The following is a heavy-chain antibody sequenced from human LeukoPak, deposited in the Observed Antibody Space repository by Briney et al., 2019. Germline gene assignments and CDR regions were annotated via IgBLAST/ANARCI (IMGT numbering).Heavy chain of an antibody. D-gene: IGHD2-2*01. J-gene: IGHJ4*02. Sequence: GGSLRLSCAASGFTFSSTWMNWVRQGPGKGLEWVSYISSSGSTIYYADSVKGRFTISRDNAKSSLYLQMNSLRAEDTAVYYCARAVGVVVPAALFDYWGQGTLVTVSS. V-gene: IGHV3-48*04. CDR1: GFTFSSTW. CDR3: ARAVGVVVPAALFDY. CDR2: ISSSGSTI.